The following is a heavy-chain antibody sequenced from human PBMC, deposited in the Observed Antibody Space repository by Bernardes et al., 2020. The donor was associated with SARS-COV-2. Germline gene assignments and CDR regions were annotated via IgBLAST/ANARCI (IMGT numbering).Heavy chain of an antibody. V-gene: IGHV3-64D*06. D-gene: IGHD3-10*01. CDR2: IGGRDDYRT. J-gene: IGHJ4*02. CDR3: VHDNYGFHH. CDR1: GFTLCDFA. Sequence: GGSLRLPRFVSGFTLCDFAMHWGPPGPGEGLEYVFFIGGRDDYRTFDADFVKGRFTASRDNGKSTIYLQMNSLETEDTAVYYCVHDNYGFHHWGQGTLVIVSS.